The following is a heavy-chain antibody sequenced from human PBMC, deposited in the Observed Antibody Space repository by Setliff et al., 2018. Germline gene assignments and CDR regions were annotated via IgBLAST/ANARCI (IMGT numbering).Heavy chain of an antibody. V-gene: IGHV1-69*06. Sequence: SVKVSCKASGGIFNSFSITWVRQAPGQGLEWMGRIIPLFETTNYVEKFQGRVTITADKSTSTAYMELSRLTSEDTAVYYCALEYSNSSPTVYYYMDVWGKGTTVSVSS. CDR2: IIPLFETT. J-gene: IGHJ6*03. CDR1: GGIFNSFS. CDR3: ALEYSNSSPTVYYYMDV. D-gene: IGHD6-6*01.